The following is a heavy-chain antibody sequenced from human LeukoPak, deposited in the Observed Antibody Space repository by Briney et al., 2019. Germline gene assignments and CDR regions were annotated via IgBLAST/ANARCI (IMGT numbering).Heavy chain of an antibody. V-gene: IGHV4-39*02. CDR2: VYYGRSP. Sequence: SETLSLTCTVSGDSIGRSTYYWAWIRQPPGKGLEWIGSVYYGRSPYFNPSLESRATISVDTSKNHFSLKMSSVTAADTAVYYCARSSGTGTFSYWGQGTLVTVSS. CDR3: ARSSGTGTFSY. CDR1: GDSIGRSTYY. J-gene: IGHJ4*02. D-gene: IGHD6-25*01.